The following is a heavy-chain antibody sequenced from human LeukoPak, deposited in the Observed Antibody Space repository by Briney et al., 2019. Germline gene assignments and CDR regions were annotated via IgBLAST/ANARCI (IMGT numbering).Heavy chain of an antibody. CDR3: AAYCRDVNCHGE. V-gene: IGHV3-73*01. Sequence: GGSLRLSCAASGFTFSASAMHWVRQASGKGLEWVGHIRSKADNYATAYAASLKGRLTISRDDSRNTAYLQMNSLKTEDTAVYYCAAYCRDVNCHGEWGQGTLVTVSS. D-gene: IGHD2-15*01. J-gene: IGHJ4*02. CDR1: GFTFSASA. CDR2: IRSKADNYAT.